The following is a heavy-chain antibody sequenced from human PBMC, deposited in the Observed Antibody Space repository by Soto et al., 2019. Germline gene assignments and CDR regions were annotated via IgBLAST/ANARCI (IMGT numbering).Heavy chain of an antibody. V-gene: IGHV4-34*01. Sequence: PSETLSLTCAVYGGSFSGYYWSWIRQPPGKGLEWIGEINHSGSTNYNPSLKSRVTISVDTSKNQFSLKLSSVTAADTAVYYCARGRVAAAGRYSYYYYGMDVWGQGTTVTVSS. J-gene: IGHJ6*02. D-gene: IGHD6-13*01. CDR3: ARGRVAAAGRYSYYYYGMDV. CDR1: GGSFSGYY. CDR2: INHSGST.